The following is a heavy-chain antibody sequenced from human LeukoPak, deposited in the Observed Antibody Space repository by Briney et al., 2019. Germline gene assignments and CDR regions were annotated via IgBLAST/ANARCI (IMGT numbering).Heavy chain of an antibody. V-gene: IGHV4-59*10. CDR3: ARYEFLSGSPHVDY. CDR2: IYTSGST. D-gene: IGHD3-10*01. CDR1: GGSFSGYY. J-gene: IGHJ4*02. Sequence: SETLSLTCAVYGGSFSGYYWSWIRQPPGKGLEWIGRIYTSGSTNYNPSLKSRVTISVDTSKNQFSLKLSSVTAADTAVYYCARYEFLSGSPHVDYWGQGTLVTVSS.